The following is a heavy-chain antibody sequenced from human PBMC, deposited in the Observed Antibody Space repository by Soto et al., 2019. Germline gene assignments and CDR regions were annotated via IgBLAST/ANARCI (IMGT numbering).Heavy chain of an antibody. CDR1: GGSISSYY. CDR3: ARGGSIAAPVGSSYYYYGMDV. D-gene: IGHD6-6*01. V-gene: IGHV4-59*01. Sequence: SETPSLTCTVSGGSISSYYWSWIRQPPGKGLEWIGYIYYSGSTNYNPSLKSRVTISVDTSKNQFSLKLSSVTAADTAVYYCARGGSIAAPVGSSYYYYGMDVWGQGTTVTVSS. CDR2: IYYSGST. J-gene: IGHJ6*02.